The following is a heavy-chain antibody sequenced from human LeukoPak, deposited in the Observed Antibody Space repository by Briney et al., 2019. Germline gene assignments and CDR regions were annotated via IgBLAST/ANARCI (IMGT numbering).Heavy chain of an antibody. CDR3: ARRNYDFWSGYYQGHKINWFDP. CDR2: INHSGST. V-gene: IGHV4-34*01. CDR1: GGSFSGYY. J-gene: IGHJ5*02. Sequence: PSETLSLTCAVYGGSFSGYYWSWIRQPPGKGLEWIGEINHSGSTNYNPSLKSRVTISVDTSKNQFSLKLSSVTAADTAVYYCARRNYDFWSGYYQGHKINWFDPWGQGTLVTVSS. D-gene: IGHD3-3*01.